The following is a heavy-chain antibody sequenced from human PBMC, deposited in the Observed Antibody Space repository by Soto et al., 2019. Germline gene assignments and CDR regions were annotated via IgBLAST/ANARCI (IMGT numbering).Heavy chain of an antibody. Sequence: SETLSLTCTVSGGSISNYYWSWIRQPPGKGLEWIGYIYYSGSTNYNPSLKSRVTISVDTSKNTLYLQMNSLRVDDTAVYYCAKDGSMVRGVVSPAHAWGQGTTVTVSS. V-gene: IGHV4-59*12. CDR3: AKDGSMVRGVVSPAHA. CDR2: IYYSGST. D-gene: IGHD3-10*01. CDR1: GGSISNYY. J-gene: IGHJ6*02.